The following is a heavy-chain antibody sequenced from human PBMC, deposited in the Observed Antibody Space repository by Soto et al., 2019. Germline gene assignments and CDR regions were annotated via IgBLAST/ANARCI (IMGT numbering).Heavy chain of an antibody. D-gene: IGHD3-10*01. Sequence: QITLKESGPTLVKPTQTLTLTCTFSGFSLGTSGVGVVWIRQPPGKALEWVALIYWDDYKHFSPSLESRLTISKDTSKNLVVLTMTDMDPVDTATYYCEHKGSGLYPLDYWGQGILVTVSS. CDR3: EHKGSGLYPLDY. J-gene: IGHJ4*02. CDR1: GFSLGTSGVG. CDR2: IYWDDYK. V-gene: IGHV2-5*02.